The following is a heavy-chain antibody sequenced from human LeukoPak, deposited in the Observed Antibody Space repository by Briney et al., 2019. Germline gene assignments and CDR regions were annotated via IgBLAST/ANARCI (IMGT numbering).Heavy chain of an antibody. CDR1: GGSCSGYY. Sequence: SETLSLTCAVYGGSCSGYYWSWIRQPPGKGLEWIGEINHSGSTNYNPSLKSRVTISVDTSKNQFSLKLSSVTAADTAVYYCARGRGKHIVVVTAIGAEYFQHWGQGTLVTVSS. J-gene: IGHJ1*01. D-gene: IGHD2-21*02. CDR3: ARGRGKHIVVVTAIGAEYFQH. V-gene: IGHV4-34*01. CDR2: INHSGST.